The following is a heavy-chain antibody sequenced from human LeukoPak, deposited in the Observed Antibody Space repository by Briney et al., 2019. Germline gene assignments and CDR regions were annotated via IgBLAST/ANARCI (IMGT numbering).Heavy chain of an antibody. CDR2: IRSKANSYAT. Sequence: GGSLRLSCAASGFTFSGSAMHWVRQASGKGLEWVGRIRSKANSYATAYAASVKGRFTISRDDSKNTAYLQMNSLKTEDTAVYYCTRQAAAAGAVDYWGQGTLVTVSS. D-gene: IGHD6-13*01. CDR3: TRQAAAAGAVDY. V-gene: IGHV3-73*01. J-gene: IGHJ4*02. CDR1: GFTFSGSA.